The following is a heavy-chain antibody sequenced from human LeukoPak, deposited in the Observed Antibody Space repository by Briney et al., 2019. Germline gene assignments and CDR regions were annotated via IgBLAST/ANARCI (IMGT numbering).Heavy chain of an antibody. CDR2: ISASSYYI. CDR1: GFTFSSYT. J-gene: IGHJ3*02. CDR3: ARAGGGAYAFDI. D-gene: IGHD3-16*01. Sequence: GGSLRLSCAASGFTFSSYTMNWVRQAPGKGLEWVSSISASSYYIYYADSVKGRFTISRDNSNNSLYLQMNSLRAEDTTVYYCARAGGGAYAFDIWGQGTMVTVSS. V-gene: IGHV3-21*01.